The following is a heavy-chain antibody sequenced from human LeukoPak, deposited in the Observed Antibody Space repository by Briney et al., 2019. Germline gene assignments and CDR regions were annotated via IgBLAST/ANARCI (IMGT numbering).Heavy chain of an antibody. CDR1: GFTFSDYS. CDR3: ARDRDFGVGNWFGP. V-gene: IGHV3-21*01. J-gene: IGHJ5*02. Sequence: GGSLGLSCAASGFTFSDYSMNWVRQAPGKGLEWVSSISRSSSYIYYADSMKGRFTISRDDAKNSLSLQMNSLRAEDTAVYYCARDRDFGVGNWFGPWGQGVLVTVSA. CDR2: ISRSSSYI. D-gene: IGHD3-3*01.